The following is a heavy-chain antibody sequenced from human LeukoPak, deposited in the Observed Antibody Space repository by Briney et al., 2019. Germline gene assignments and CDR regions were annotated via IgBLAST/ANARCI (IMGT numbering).Heavy chain of an antibody. J-gene: IGHJ4*02. CDR3: ARDDGSSCFAY. Sequence: GGSLRLSCAASGFSFSNYWMDWIRQAPRKGLEWVGSTKPDGSEKYYVDSVKGRFTISRDNAKNSLYLQMNGLRAEDTAVYYCARDDGSSCFAYWGQGTQVTVSS. CDR1: GFSFSNYW. D-gene: IGHD3-10*01. V-gene: IGHV3-7*01. CDR2: TKPDGSEK.